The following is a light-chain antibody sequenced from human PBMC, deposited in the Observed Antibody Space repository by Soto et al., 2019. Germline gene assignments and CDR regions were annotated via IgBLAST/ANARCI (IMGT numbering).Light chain of an antibody. J-gene: IGKJ5*01. Sequence: IVLTQSPATLSLSPGERATLSCRASQSVNNYLAWYQQKPGQSPSLLIYDASNRATGTPARFSGSGSGTDFTLTISSLEPEDFAVYYCQQRRDWPITFGQGTRLEIK. CDR1: QSVNNY. V-gene: IGKV3-11*01. CDR3: QQRRDWPIT. CDR2: DAS.